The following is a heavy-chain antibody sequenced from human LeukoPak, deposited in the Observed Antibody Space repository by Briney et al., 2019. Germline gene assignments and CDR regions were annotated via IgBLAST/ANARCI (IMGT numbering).Heavy chain of an antibody. D-gene: IGHD3-16*02. J-gene: IGHJ5*02. Sequence: PSETLSLTCAVYGGSFSGYYWSWIRQPPGKGLEWIGEINHSGSTNYNPSLKSRVTISVDTSKNQFSLKLNSVTAADTAVFYCAGGGYDYIWESYRYNWFDPWGQGTLVTVSS. CDR2: INHSGST. CDR1: GGSFSGYY. V-gene: IGHV4-34*01. CDR3: AGGGYDYIWESYRYNWFDP.